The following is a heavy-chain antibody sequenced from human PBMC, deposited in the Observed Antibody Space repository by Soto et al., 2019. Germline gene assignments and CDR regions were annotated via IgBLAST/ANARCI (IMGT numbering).Heavy chain of an antibody. CDR1: GDSVSSNSAA. CDR3: AREPNYYGMDV. CDR2: TYYRSKWYN. Sequence: KQSQTLSLTCAISGDSVSSNSAAWNWLRQTPSRGLEWLGRTYYRSKWYNEYAVSVKSRITFNPDTSKNQVALQLNSVSPEDTAIYYCAREPNYYGMDVWGQGTTVTVSS. V-gene: IGHV6-1*01. J-gene: IGHJ6*02.